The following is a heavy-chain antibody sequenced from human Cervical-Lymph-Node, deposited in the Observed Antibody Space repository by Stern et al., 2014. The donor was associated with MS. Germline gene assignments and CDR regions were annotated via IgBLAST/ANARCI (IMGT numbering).Heavy chain of an antibody. CDR3: ARDCSHGPCYNTHYYFGMDV. CDR2: MKPDGSEE. J-gene: IGHJ6*02. CDR1: GFTFSSYW. D-gene: IGHD5-24*01. Sequence: EVQLVESGGGLVQPGGSLRLSCAASGFTFSSYWMTWVRQAPGKGLEWVANMKPDGSEEYYVDSVKGRFTVSRDNSKISLYLQMNSLRDEDTAVYYCARDCSHGPCYNTHYYFGMDVWGQGTTVIVSS. V-gene: IGHV3-7*01.